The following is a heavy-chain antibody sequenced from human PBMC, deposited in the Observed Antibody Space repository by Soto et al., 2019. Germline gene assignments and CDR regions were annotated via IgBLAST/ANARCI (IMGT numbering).Heavy chain of an antibody. V-gene: IGHV1-2*02. Sequence: QVQLVQSGAEVKKPGASVKVSCKASGYTFTGYYMHWVRQAPGQGLEWMGWINPNSGGTNYAQKFQGRVTMTRDTSISTPYMELSRLRTDDTAVYYCASCYGVVPAAPALASPPYYYYGMDVWGQGTTVTVSS. CDR3: ASCYGVVPAAPALASPPYYYYGMDV. J-gene: IGHJ6*02. CDR1: GYTFTGYY. CDR2: INPNSGGT. D-gene: IGHD2-2*01.